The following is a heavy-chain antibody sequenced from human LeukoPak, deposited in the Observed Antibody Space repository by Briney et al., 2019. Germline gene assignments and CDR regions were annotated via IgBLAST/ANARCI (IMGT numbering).Heavy chain of an antibody. CDR3: ARGRVNYYGSGSFHFDY. CDR2: INHSGSN. V-gene: IGHV4-34*01. Sequence: SXXLSLTCAVYGGSFSGYYWSWIRQPPGKGMEWIGEINHSGSNNYNPSRKRRVTISVDTSKNQFSLKLSSVTAADTAVYYCARGRVNYYGSGSFHFDYWGQGTLVTVSS. CDR1: GGSFSGYY. J-gene: IGHJ4*02. D-gene: IGHD3-10*01.